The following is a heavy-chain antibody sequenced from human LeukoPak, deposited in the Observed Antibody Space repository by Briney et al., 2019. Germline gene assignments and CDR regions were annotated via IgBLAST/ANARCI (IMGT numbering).Heavy chain of an antibody. CDR1: GFTFSSYS. V-gene: IGHV3-21*01. CDR3: ARFSGGRQHDAFDI. J-gene: IGHJ3*02. D-gene: IGHD6-13*01. Sequence: GGSLRLSCAASGFTFSSYSMNWVRQAPGKGLEWVSSISSSSSYIYYADSVKGRFTISRDNAKNSLYLQMNSLRAEDTAVYYCARFSGGRQHDAFDIWGQGTMVTVSS. CDR2: ISSSSSYI.